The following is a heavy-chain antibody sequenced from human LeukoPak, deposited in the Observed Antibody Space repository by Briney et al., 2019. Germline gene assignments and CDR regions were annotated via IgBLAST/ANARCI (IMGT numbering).Heavy chain of an antibody. CDR3: ARLSYTYSSSWYGSAVAADY. V-gene: IGHV4-34*01. CDR2: INHSGST. J-gene: IGHJ4*02. Sequence: WETLSLTCAVYGGSFSGYYWSWIRQPPGKGLEWIGEINHSGSTNYNPSLKSRVTISVDTSKNQFSLKLSSVTAADTAVYYCARLSYTYSSSWYGSAVAADYWGQGTLVTVSS. CDR1: GGSFSGYY. D-gene: IGHD6-13*01.